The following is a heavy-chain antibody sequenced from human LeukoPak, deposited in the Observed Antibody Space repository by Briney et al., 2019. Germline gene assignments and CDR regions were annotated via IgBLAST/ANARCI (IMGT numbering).Heavy chain of an antibody. Sequence: GGSLRLSCASSGFTFGTYGMNWVRQAPEKGLEWVSYISSRSDSENYADSVKGRFTISRDNIRNLLYLQMNSLRAEDTAVYFCTRDSTRILGLFDYWGQGTLVTISS. CDR2: ISSRSDSE. V-gene: IGHV3-48*01. CDR1: GFTFGTYG. D-gene: IGHD2/OR15-2a*01. J-gene: IGHJ4*02. CDR3: TRDSTRILGLFDY.